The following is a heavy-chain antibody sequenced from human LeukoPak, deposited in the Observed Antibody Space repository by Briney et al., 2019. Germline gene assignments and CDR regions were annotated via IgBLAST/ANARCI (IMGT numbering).Heavy chain of an antibody. CDR3: VRGARMGYDSSGYYAY. V-gene: IGHV4-4*07. D-gene: IGHD3-22*01. CDR2: THISGGT. Sequence: SETLSLTCTVSGGPINSYYWSWIRQPAGKGLEWIGRTHISGGTNYNPSLKSRVTMSVDTSKNQFSLKLSSVTAADTAVYYCVRGARMGYDSSGYYAYWGQGTLVTVSS. J-gene: IGHJ4*02. CDR1: GGPINSYY.